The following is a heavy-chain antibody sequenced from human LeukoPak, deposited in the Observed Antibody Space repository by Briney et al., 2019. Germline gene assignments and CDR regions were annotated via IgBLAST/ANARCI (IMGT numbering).Heavy chain of an antibody. Sequence: SETLSLTCTVSGGSMSSDYWSWVRQPPGKGLEWIGYIYNSGGTNHNPSLKTRITISVDTSQNQFSLKLTSVTTADTAVYYCASHYRFAFDNWGQGTLVTVSS. CDR1: GGSMSSDY. CDR3: ASHYRFAFDN. V-gene: IGHV4-59*08. D-gene: IGHD3-16*02. CDR2: IYNSGGT. J-gene: IGHJ3*02.